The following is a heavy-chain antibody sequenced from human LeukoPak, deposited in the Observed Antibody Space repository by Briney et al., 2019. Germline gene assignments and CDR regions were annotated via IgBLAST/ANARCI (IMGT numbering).Heavy chain of an antibody. CDR1: GGSFSGYY. V-gene: IGHV4-34*01. J-gene: IGHJ4*02. CDR2: INHSGST. CDR3: ARGEYYYDSSGSLDY. Sequence: SETLSLTCAVYGGSFSGYYWSWIRQPPGKGLEWIGEINHSGSTNYNPSLKSRVTISVDTSKNQFSLKLSSVTAADTAVYYCARGEYYYDSSGSLDYWGQGTLVTVSS. D-gene: IGHD3-22*01.